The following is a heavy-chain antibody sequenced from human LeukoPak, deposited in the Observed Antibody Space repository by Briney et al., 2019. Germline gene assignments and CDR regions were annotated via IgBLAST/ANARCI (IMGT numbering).Heavy chain of an antibody. CDR2: ISTTSFYI. J-gene: IGHJ4*02. D-gene: IGHD1-26*01. CDR1: GFTLRSYG. CDR3: ARDASGSSTGLIDS. V-gene: IGHV3-21*01. Sequence: PGGSLRSSGVASGFTLRSYGMNWVRQAPGKGLKWVSYISTTSFYIYYADSVKGRLTISTDDASNSLSLQMTSLRAEATAVNSCARDASGSSTGLIDSWGQGTLVTVSS.